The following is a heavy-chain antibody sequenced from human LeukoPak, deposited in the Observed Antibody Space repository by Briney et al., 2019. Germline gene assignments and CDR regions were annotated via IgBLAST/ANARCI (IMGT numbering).Heavy chain of an antibody. V-gene: IGHV1-8*03. J-gene: IGHJ4*02. CDR2: MNPNSGNT. CDR3: ARADSSDYYYPNYFDY. D-gene: IGHD3-22*01. Sequence: ASVKVSCKASGYTFTSYDINWVRQATGQGLEWMGWMNPNSGNTGYAQKFQGRVTITRNTSISTAYMELSSLRSEDTAVYYCARADSSDYYYPNYFDYWGQGTLVTVSS. CDR1: GYTFTSYD.